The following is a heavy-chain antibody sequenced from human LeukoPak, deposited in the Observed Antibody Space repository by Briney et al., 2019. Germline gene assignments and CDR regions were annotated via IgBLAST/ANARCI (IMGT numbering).Heavy chain of an antibody. V-gene: IGHV3-30*04. J-gene: IGHJ5*02. CDR2: ISYDGSNK. CDR1: GFTFSSYA. CDR3: ARDTLSSDYVGP. Sequence: PGGSLRLSCAASGFTFSSYAMHWVRQAPGKGLEWVAVISYDGSNKYYADSVKGRFTISRDNSKNTLYLQMNSLRAEDTAVYYCARDTLSSDYVGPWGQGTLVTVSS. D-gene: IGHD5-12*01.